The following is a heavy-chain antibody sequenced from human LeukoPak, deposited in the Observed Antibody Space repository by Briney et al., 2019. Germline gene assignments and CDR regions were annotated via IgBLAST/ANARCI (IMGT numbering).Heavy chain of an antibody. CDR2: MNPNSGNT. CDR1: GYTFTSYD. CDR3: ARGVKSTFTMVRGVIIESNYYMDV. Sequence: ASVKVSCEASGYTFTSYDINWVRQATGQGLEWMGWMNPNSGNTGYAQKFQGRVTMTRNTSISTAYMELSSLRSEDTAVYYCARGVKSTFTMVRGVIIESNYYMDVWGKGATVTISS. J-gene: IGHJ6*03. D-gene: IGHD3-10*01. V-gene: IGHV1-8*01.